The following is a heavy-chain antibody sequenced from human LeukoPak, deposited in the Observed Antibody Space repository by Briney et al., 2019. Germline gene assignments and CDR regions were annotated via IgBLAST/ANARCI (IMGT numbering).Heavy chain of an antibody. D-gene: IGHD5-18*01. CDR3: ASGYSYGYLGAFDI. Sequence: SQTLSLTCAVSGGSISSGGYSWSWLRQPPGKGLEWIGYIYHSGSTYYNPSLKSRVTISVDRSKNQFSLKLSSVTAADTAVYYCASGYSYGYLGAFDIWGQGTMVTVSS. CDR2: IYHSGST. J-gene: IGHJ3*02. V-gene: IGHV4-30-2*01. CDR1: GGSISSGGYS.